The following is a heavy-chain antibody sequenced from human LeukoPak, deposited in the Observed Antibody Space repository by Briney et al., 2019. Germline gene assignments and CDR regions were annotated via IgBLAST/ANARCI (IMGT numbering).Heavy chain of an antibody. J-gene: IGHJ4*02. Sequence: SETLSLTCTVSGGSISSGDYYWSWIRQPPGKGLEWIGYIYYSGSTYYNPSLKSRVTISVDTSKNQFSLKLSSVTAADTAVYYCARGVVGATIDYWGQGTLVTVSS. CDR2: IYYSGST. V-gene: IGHV4-30-4*08. D-gene: IGHD1-26*01. CDR1: GGSISSGDYY. CDR3: ARGVVGATIDY.